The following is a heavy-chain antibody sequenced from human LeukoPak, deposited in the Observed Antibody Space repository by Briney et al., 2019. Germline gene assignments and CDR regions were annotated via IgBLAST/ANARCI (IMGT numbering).Heavy chain of an antibody. CDR2: ISYDGSNK. Sequence: GGSLRLSCAASGFTFSSYGMHWVRQAPGKGLEWVAVISYDGSNKYYADSVKGRFTISRDNSKNTLYLQMNSLRAEDTAVYYCAKQEWLVGGVAYWGQGTLVTVSS. J-gene: IGHJ4*02. CDR3: AKQEWLVGGVAY. V-gene: IGHV3-30*18. CDR1: GFTFSSYG. D-gene: IGHD6-19*01.